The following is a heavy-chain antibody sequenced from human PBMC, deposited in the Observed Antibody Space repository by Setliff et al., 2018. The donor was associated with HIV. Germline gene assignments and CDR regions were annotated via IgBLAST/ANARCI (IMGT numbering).Heavy chain of an antibody. CDR1: GASIRSHY. D-gene: IGHD2-21*02. J-gene: IGHJ3*02. Sequence: PSETLSLTCTVSGASIRSHYWSWIRQPPGKRLEWIGNIYYSESTNYNPSLKSRVTISVDTSKNQFSLKLSSVTAADTAVYYCARGEAYCGGDCSNDAFDIWGQGTMVTVSS. CDR3: ARGEAYCGGDCSNDAFDI. V-gene: IGHV4-59*11. CDR2: IYYSEST.